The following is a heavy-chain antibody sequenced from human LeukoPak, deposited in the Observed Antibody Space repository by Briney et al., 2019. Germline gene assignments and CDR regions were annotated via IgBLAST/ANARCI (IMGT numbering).Heavy chain of an antibody. CDR2: IKSKTDGGTT. CDR1: GFTFSNAW. D-gene: IGHD3-10*01. V-gene: IGHV3-15*01. Sequence: GGSLRLSCAASGFTFSNAWMRWVRQAPGKGLEWVGRIKSKTDGGTTDYAAPVKGRFTISRDDSKNTLYLQMNSLKTEDTAVYYCTTGYYYGSGSYYNTSYYFDYWGQGTLVTVSS. CDR3: TTGYYYGSGSYYNTSYYFDY. J-gene: IGHJ4*02.